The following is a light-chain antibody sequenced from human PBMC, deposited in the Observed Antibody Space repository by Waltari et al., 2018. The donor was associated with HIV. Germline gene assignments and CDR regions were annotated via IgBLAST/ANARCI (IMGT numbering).Light chain of an antibody. J-gene: IGKJ2*01. CDR3: QQYAKSPRT. CDR1: QTVTENY. V-gene: IGKV3-20*01. Sequence: EIVLTQSPDTLSLSPGENATLSCRASQTVTENYLAWYQQKPGQAPRLLIHGASSRATGIPDRFSGSGSGTDFTLTINSLVPGDYAIFYCQQYAKSPRTFGQGNKLE. CDR2: GAS.